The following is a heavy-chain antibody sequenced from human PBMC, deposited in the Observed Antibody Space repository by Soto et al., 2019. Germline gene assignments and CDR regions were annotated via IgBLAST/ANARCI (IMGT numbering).Heavy chain of an antibody. Sequence: EVQLVESGGGLVQTGGSLRLSCAASGFTFSTFSMNWVRQAPGKGLEWLSYIGGSGGSISYADSVKGRFTISRDNGKNTLYLRMSSLRDEDTAVYYCARDLAWAFDSWGQGALVTVSS. CDR3: ARDLAWAFDS. V-gene: IGHV3-48*02. J-gene: IGHJ4*02. CDR1: GFTFSTFS. D-gene: IGHD1-26*01. CDR2: IGGSGGSI.